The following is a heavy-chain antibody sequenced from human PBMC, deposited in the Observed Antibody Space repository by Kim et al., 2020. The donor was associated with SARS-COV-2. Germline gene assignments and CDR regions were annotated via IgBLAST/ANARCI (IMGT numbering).Heavy chain of an antibody. CDR3: ALSSGYYARMFDY. J-gene: IGHJ4*02. V-gene: IGHV4-39*01. Sequence: SETLSLTCTVSGGSISSSSYYWGWIRQPPGKGLEWIGSIYYSGSTYYNPSLKSRVTISVDTSKNQFSLKLSSVTAADTAVYYCALSSGYYARMFDYWGQGTLVTVSS. D-gene: IGHD3-22*01. CDR1: GGSISSSSYY. CDR2: IYYSGST.